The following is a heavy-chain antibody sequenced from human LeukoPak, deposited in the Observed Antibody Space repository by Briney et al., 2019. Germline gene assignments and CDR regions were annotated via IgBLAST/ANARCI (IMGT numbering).Heavy chain of an antibody. CDR2: IRGSGDST. CDR1: RFTFSTYA. D-gene: IGHD2/OR15-2a*01. V-gene: IGHV3-23*01. Sequence: GGSLRLSCSASRFTFSTYAMSWVRQPPGKGLEWVSAIRGSGDSTYYAESVKGRFTISRDNSKNTLYLQMNSLRAEDTAVYYCAKRFRGTSGLYYLDSWGQGTLVTVSS. CDR3: AKRFRGTSGLYYLDS. J-gene: IGHJ4*02.